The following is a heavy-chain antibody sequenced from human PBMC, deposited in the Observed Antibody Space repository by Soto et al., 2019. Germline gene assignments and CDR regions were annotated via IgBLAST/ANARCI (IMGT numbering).Heavy chain of an antibody. J-gene: IGHJ4*02. CDR3: AVYTYYDSSGYPRMENY. CDR2: ISAYNGNT. CDR1: GYTFTSYG. Sequence: ASVKVSCKASGYTFTSYGISWVRQAPGQGLEWMGWISAYNGNTNYAQKLQGRVTMTTDTSTSTAYMELRSLRSDDTAVYYCAVYTYYDSSGYPRMENYWGQGTLVT. D-gene: IGHD3-22*01. V-gene: IGHV1-18*01.